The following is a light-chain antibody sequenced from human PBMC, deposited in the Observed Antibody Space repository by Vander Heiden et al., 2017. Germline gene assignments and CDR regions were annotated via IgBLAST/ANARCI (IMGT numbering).Light chain of an antibody. V-gene: IGLV1-40*01. CDR1: SSNIGAGYD. Sequence: QSVLTQPPSVSGAPGQTVTISCTGSSSNIGAGYDVHWYQQLPGTAPKLLIYGNSNRPSGVPDRFSGSKSGTSASLAITGLQAEDEADYYCQSYDSSLSGPHWVFGGGTKLTVL. CDR2: GNS. J-gene: IGLJ3*02. CDR3: QSYDSSLSGPHWV.